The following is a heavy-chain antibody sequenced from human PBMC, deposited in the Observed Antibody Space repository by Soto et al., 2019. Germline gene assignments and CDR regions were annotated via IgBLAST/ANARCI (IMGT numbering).Heavy chain of an antibody. J-gene: IGHJ4*02. CDR2: IYYSGST. CDR3: ARCIAAPGIIDY. D-gene: IGHD6-13*01. CDR1: GGSISRDGYY. V-gene: IGHV4-31*03. Sequence: SETLSLACTFSGGSISRDGYYWSWIRQHPGKGLEWIGYIYYSGSTYYNPSLKSRVTISVGTSRNQFSLKLRSVTSADTAVYYCARCIAAPGIIDYWGQGTLVTVSS.